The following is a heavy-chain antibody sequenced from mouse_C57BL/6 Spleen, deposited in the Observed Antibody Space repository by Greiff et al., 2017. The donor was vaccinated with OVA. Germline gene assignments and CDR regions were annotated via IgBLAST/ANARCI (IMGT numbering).Heavy chain of an antibody. J-gene: IGHJ1*03. CDR1: GYTFTDYE. D-gene: IGHD2-5*01. V-gene: IGHV1-15*01. CDR3: TNYSNPHWYFDV. Sequence: VQLKQSGAELVRPGASVTLSCKASGYTFTDYEMHWVKQTPVHGLEWIGAIDPETGGTAYNQKFKGKAILTADKSSSTAYMELRSLTSEDSAVYYCTNYSNPHWYFDVWGTGTTVTVSS. CDR2: IDPETGGT.